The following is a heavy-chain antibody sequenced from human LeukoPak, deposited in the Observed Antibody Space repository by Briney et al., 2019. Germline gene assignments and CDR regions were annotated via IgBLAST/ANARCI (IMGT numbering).Heavy chain of an antibody. CDR2: ISAYNGNT. CDR1: GYTFTNYG. V-gene: IGHV1-18*01. J-gene: IGHJ4*02. Sequence: ASVQVSCKTSGYTFTNYGISWVRQAPGQGLEWMGWISAYNGNTNYTQNLQGRVTMTTDTSTSTAYMELRSLRSDDTAVYYCARGDSSGWFDYWGQGTLVTVSS. CDR3: ARGDSSGWFDY. D-gene: IGHD3-22*01.